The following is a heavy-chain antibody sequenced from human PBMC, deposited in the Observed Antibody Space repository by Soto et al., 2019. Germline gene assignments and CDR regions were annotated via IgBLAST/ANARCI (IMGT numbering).Heavy chain of an antibody. CDR1: GDTFSFYT. D-gene: IGHD3-10*01. CDR3: ATSYGSGYRAFDY. J-gene: IGHJ4*02. V-gene: IGHV1-69*02. CDR2: VNPILSMS. Sequence: QVQLVQSGAELKKPGSSVKVSCKASGDTFSFYTINWVRQAPGLGLEWMGRVNPILSMSNYAQKFQGRVTMTADKSTSTADTELRSLRSEDTAFYYCATSYGSGYRAFDYWGQGALVTVSS.